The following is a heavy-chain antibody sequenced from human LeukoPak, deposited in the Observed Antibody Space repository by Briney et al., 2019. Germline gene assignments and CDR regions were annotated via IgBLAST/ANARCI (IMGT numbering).Heavy chain of an antibody. CDR3: AKDLGVYGGLFDY. CDR2: ISYDGSNK. D-gene: IGHD4-23*01. CDR1: GFTFSSYA. J-gene: IGHJ4*02. V-gene: IGHV3-30*04. Sequence: GGSLRLSCAASGFTFSSYAMHWVRQAPGKGLEWVAVISYDGSNKYYADSVKGRFTISRDNSKNTLYLQMNSLRAEDTAVYYCAKDLGVYGGLFDYWGQGTLVTVSS.